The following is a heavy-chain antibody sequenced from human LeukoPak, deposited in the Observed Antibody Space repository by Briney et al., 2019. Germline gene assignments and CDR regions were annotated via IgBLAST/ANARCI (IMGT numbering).Heavy chain of an antibody. J-gene: IGHJ5*02. V-gene: IGHV4-4*07. D-gene: IGHD6-13*01. CDR1: SGSISNYY. CDR3: AREVEAAGRGFDP. Sequence: SETLSLTCTVSSGSISNYYWSWIRQSAGKGLEWIGRISSSGSTNYNPSLKSRVTMSVGTSKNRFSLNLTSVTAADTAVYYCAREVEAAGRGFDPWGQGILVTVCS. CDR2: ISSSGST.